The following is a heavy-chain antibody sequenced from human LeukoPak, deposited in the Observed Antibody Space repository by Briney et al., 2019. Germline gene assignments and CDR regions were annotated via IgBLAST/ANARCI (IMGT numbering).Heavy chain of an antibody. CDR2: IXYHGSNK. Sequence: RXAPGKXXXGXAXIXYHGSNKYYADSVKGRFPISRDDSKTTLYLQMNSLRDEDTAVYYCARDRETFCTNGVCVLGYWGQGMLVTVSS. CDR3: ARDRETFCTNGVCVLGY. V-gene: IGHV3-30*04. J-gene: IGHJ4*02. D-gene: IGHD2-8*01.